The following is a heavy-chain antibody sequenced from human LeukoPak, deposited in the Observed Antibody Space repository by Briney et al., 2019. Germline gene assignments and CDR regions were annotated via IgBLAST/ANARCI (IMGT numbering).Heavy chain of an antibody. CDR2: IYHSGSI. V-gene: IGHV4-4*02. Sequence: PSETLSLTCAVSGGSISSRNWWSWVRQPPGKGLEWIGEIYHSGSINYNPSLKSRITMSVDMSANQFSLRLTSVSAADTAVYYCTRAYWIGFHFDSWGQGILVSVSS. CDR3: TRAYWIGFHFDS. J-gene: IGHJ4*02. CDR1: GGSISSRNW. D-gene: IGHD3-3*01.